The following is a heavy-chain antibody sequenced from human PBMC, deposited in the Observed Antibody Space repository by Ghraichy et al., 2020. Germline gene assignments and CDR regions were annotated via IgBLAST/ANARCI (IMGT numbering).Heavy chain of an antibody. V-gene: IGHV3-48*02. J-gene: IGHJ6*02. CDR1: GFTFNRHD. CDR3: ARDLASPYYGMDV. CDR2: ISSSSTTI. Sequence: GSLRLSCADSGFTFNRHDMTWVRQAPGKGLEWVSYISSSSTTIYYTDSVKGRFTISRDNAKNSLYLQMNSLRDEDTAVYYCARDLASPYYGMDVWGQGTTVTVSS.